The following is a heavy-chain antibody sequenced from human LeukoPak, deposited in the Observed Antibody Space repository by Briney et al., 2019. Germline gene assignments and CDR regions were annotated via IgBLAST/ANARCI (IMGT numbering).Heavy chain of an antibody. J-gene: IGHJ3*02. CDR2: IIPILGIA. CDR3: ARDQEAVADPGAFDI. Sequence: GASVKVSCKASGGTFSSYAISWVRQAPGQGLEWMGRIIPILGIANYAQKFQGRVTITADKSTSTAYMELSSLRSEDTAVYYCARDQEAVADPGAFDIWGQGTMVTVSS. V-gene: IGHV1-69*04. D-gene: IGHD6-19*01. CDR1: GGTFSSYA.